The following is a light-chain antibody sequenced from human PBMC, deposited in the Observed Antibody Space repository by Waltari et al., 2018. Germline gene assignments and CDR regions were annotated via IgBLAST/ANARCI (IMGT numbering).Light chain of an antibody. Sequence: DIVMTQSPDSLAVSLGERAPITCRSSQSVLNRDTKKSYLAWYQQKSGQTPKLLIYWASTRESGVPDRFSGSGSGTDFTLTITSLQAEDVAVYYCQQYYSTVTFGGGTKVEIK. J-gene: IGKJ4*01. CDR3: QQYYSTVT. CDR2: WAS. CDR1: QSVLNRDTKKSY. V-gene: IGKV4-1*01.